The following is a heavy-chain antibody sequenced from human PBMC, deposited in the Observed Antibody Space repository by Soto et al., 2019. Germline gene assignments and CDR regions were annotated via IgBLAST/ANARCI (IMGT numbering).Heavy chain of an antibody. J-gene: IGHJ6*02. CDR1: GFTFSSYA. D-gene: IGHD3-3*01. CDR3: TKDGRRLLRFLEWPYYYYGMDV. CDR2: ISGSGGST. Sequence: GGSLRLSCAASGFTFSSYAMSWVRQAPGKGLEWVSAISGSGGSTYCADSVKGRFTISRDNSKNTLYLQMNSLRAEDTAVYYCTKDGRRLLRFLEWPYYYYGMDVWGQGTTVTVSS. V-gene: IGHV3-23*01.